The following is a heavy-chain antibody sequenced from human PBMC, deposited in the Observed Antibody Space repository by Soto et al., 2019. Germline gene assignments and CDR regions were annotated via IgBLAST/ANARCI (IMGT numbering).Heavy chain of an antibody. CDR1: GGSFIGYY. Sequence: SEKLSLTCAVYGGSFIGYYWSWIRKPPGKGLEWIGEINHSGSTNYNPSLKSRVTISVDTSKNQFSLKLSSVTAADTAVYYCARESGVVVVAATPHNWFDPWGQGTLVTVSS. D-gene: IGHD2-15*01. J-gene: IGHJ5*02. V-gene: IGHV4-34*01. CDR3: ARESGVVVVAATPHNWFDP. CDR2: INHSGST.